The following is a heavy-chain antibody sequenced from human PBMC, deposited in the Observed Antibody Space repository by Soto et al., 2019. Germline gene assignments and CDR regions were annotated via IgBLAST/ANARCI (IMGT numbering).Heavy chain of an antibody. V-gene: IGHV1-3*01. J-gene: IGHJ5*02. Sequence: ASVKVSCKASGYTFTIYAMHWVRQAPGQRLEWMGGINAGNGNTKYSQKFQGRVTITTDTSTSTAYMELSSLRSEDTAVYYCARDPCILWFGDSLPKGWFDPWGQGTLVTVSS. D-gene: IGHD3-10*01. CDR1: GYTFTIYA. CDR3: ARDPCILWFGDSLPKGWFDP. CDR2: INAGNGNT.